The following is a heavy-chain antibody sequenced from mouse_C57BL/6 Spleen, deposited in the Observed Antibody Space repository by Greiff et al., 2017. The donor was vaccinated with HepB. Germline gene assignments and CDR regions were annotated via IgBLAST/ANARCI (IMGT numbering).Heavy chain of an antibody. V-gene: IGHV1-78*01. CDR3: ATTQIYYDYDKVFAY. CDR2: IYPRDGST. J-gene: IGHJ3*01. D-gene: IGHD2-4*01. CDR1: GYTFTDHT. Sequence: VQLQQSDAELVKPGASVKISCKVSGYTFTDHTIHWMKQRPEQGLEWIGYIYPRDGSTKYNEKFKGKATLTADKSSSTAYMQLNSLTSEDSAVYFCATTQIYYDYDKVFAYWGQGTLVTVSA.